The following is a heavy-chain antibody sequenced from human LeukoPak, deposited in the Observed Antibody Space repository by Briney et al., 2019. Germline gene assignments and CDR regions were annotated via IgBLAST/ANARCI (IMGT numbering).Heavy chain of an antibody. Sequence: SETLSLTCTVSGGSISSYYWSWIRQPPGKGLEWIGYIYYSGSTYYNPSLKSRVTISVDTSKNQFSLKLSSVTAADTAVYYCARGDYYDSSGIAVQHWGQGTLVTVSS. CDR3: ARGDYYDSSGIAVQH. V-gene: IGHV4-59*12. J-gene: IGHJ1*01. CDR1: GGSISSYY. D-gene: IGHD3-22*01. CDR2: IYYSGST.